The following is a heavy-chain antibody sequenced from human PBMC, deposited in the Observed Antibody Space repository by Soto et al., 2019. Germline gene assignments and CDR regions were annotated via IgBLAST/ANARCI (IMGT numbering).Heavy chain of an antibody. V-gene: IGHV4-31*03. CDR3: ARSLHLGPLSLGY. Sequence: QVQLQESGPGLVKPSQTLSLTCTVSGGSISSGDYYWSWIRQHPGKGLEWMGYSSYSGRTYYNPSLKSRLTISIYTSTIQFSLKLSSVTAPYTAVYYCARSLHLGPLSLGYWRQEPLVTVSS. CDR1: GGSISSGDYY. J-gene: IGHJ4*02. D-gene: IGHD3-16*01. CDR2: SSYSGRT.